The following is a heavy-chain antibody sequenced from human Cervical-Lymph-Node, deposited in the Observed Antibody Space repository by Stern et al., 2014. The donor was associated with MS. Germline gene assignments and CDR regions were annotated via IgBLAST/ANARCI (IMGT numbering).Heavy chain of an antibody. Sequence: VQLLESGAEVKKPGSSVKVSCKASGGTFSSYAISWVRQAPGQGLEWMGGIIPIFGTANYAQKFQVRVTITADESTSTAYMELSSLRSEDTAVYYCARLYSGSYYYYYGMDVWGQGTTVTVSS. D-gene: IGHD1-26*01. CDR1: GGTFSSYA. CDR2: IIPIFGTA. V-gene: IGHV1-69*01. J-gene: IGHJ6*02. CDR3: ARLYSGSYYYYYGMDV.